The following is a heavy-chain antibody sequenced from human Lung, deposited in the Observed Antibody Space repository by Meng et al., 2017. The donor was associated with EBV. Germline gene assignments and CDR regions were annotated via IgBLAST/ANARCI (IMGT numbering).Heavy chain of an antibody. D-gene: IGHD6-6*01. CDR3: AREYSSSSGLPGP. V-gene: IGHV4-30-4*08. CDR1: GGSIRFGDYY. CDR2: IYDSGST. Sequence: QVPPQGSGPGLVKPSPTLSLTFTGSGGSIRFGDYYWSWIRQPPGKGLEWIGYIYDSGSTSYNPSLMSRVTISVDTSRNQFSLKLTSVTAADTAVYYCAREYSSSSGLPGPWGQGTLVTVSS. J-gene: IGHJ5*02.